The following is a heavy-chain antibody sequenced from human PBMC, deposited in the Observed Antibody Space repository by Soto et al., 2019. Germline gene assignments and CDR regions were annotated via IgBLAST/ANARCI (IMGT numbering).Heavy chain of an antibody. CDR2: IYYSGNT. CDR3: ARVSSDWFDP. V-gene: IGHV4-31*03. Sequence: SETLSLTCTVSGDPLNTGGYYWSWIRHLPGKGLEWLGYIYYSGNTYYNPSLKGRVNISGDMSKKQFSLRLSSVTAADTAVYHCARVSSDWFDPWGPGIQVTVSS. D-gene: IGHD3-10*01. CDR1: GDPLNTGGYY. J-gene: IGHJ5*02.